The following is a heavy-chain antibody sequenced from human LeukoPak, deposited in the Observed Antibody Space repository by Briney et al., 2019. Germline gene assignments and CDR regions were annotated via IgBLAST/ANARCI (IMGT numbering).Heavy chain of an antibody. CDR3: ARDIITMIRRPHFDY. V-gene: IGHV1-18*01. CDR1: GYTFTSYG. J-gene: IGHJ4*02. Sequence: ASVKVSCKASGYTFTSYGISWVRQAPGQGLEWMGWISAYNGNTNYAQKLQGRVTITTDTSTSTAYMELWSLRSDDTAVYYCARDIITMIRRPHFDYWGQGTLVTVSS. D-gene: IGHD3-22*01. CDR2: ISAYNGNT.